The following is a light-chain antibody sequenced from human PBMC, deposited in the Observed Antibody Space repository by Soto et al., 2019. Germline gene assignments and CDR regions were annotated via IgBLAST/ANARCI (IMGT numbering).Light chain of an antibody. CDR2: AAN. CDR3: QSFDNGLLTYV. CDR1: STNVGPGDA. V-gene: IGLV1-40*01. J-gene: IGLJ1*01. Sequence: QSVLTQPPSISGAPGQTVTISCTGASTNVGPGDAVHWYQHIPGTAPKLPIYAANSRPPGVPDRFSASKTGNSASLAITGLHAEEEADYYCQSFDNGLLTYVFGTGTKLTVL.